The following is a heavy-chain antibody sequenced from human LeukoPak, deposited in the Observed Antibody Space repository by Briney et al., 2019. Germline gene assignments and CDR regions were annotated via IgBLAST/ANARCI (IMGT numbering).Heavy chain of an antibody. V-gene: IGHV3-66*02. J-gene: IGHJ3*02. D-gene: IGHD2-15*01. CDR1: GFTVSSNY. CDR3: ARVAALVSDAFDI. CDR2: IYSGGST. Sequence: GGSLRLSCAASGFTVSSNYMSWVRQAPGKGLEWVSVIYSGGSTYYADSVKGRFTISRDNSKNTLYLQLISLRAEDTAVYYCARVAALVSDAFDIWGQGTMVTVSS.